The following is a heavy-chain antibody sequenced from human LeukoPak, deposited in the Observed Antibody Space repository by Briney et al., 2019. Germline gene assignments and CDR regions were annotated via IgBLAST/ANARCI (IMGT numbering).Heavy chain of an antibody. CDR2: ISGSGGST. J-gene: IGHJ6*03. CDR3: AKSGSYRDYYYYYYMDV. V-gene: IGHV3-23*01. CDR1: GFTFSSYA. D-gene: IGHD1-26*01. Sequence: GGSLRLSCAASGFTFSSYAMSWVRQAPGKGLEWVSAISGSGGSTYYADSVKGRFTISRDNSKNTLYLQMNSLRAEDTAVYYCAKSGSYRDYYYYYYMDVWGKGTTVTVSS.